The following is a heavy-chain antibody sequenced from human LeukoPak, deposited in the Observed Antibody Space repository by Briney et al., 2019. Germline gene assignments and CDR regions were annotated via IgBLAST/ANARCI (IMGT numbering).Heavy chain of an antibody. Sequence: GGSLRLSCAASGFTFSSYGMHWVRQAPGKGLEWVAFIRYDGSNKYYADSVKGRFTISRDNSKNTLYLQMNSLRAEDTAVYYCAKEVYCSSTSCYAPVSWFDPWGQGTLVTVSS. CDR3: AKEVYCSSTSCYAPVSWFDP. J-gene: IGHJ5*02. CDR2: IRYDGSNK. CDR1: GFTFSSYG. D-gene: IGHD2-2*01. V-gene: IGHV3-30*02.